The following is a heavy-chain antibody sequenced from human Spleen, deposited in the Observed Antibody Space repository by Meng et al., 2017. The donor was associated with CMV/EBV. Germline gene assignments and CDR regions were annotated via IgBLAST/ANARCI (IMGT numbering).Heavy chain of an antibody. D-gene: IGHD1-26*01. V-gene: IGHV1-2*02. CDR2: INPNSGGT. Sequence: ASVKVSCKASGYTFTGYYIHWVRQAPGQGLEWMGWINPNSGGTNYAQKFQGRVTMTRDTSISTAYMELSSLRSDDTAVYYCASRWYSGSYNYFDYWGQGTLVTVSS. CDR1: GYTFTGYY. CDR3: ASRWYSGSYNYFDY. J-gene: IGHJ4*02.